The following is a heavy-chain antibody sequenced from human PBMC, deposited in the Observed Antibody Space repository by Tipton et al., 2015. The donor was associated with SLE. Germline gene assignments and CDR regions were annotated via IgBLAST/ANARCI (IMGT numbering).Heavy chain of an antibody. CDR3: ARGGTVFGVVLNWFDP. V-gene: IGHV4-59*01. D-gene: IGHD3-3*01. J-gene: IGHJ5*02. CDR1: GDSMSTYY. Sequence: TLSLTCTVSGDSMSTYYWNWIRQFPGKGLEWIGYFYYSGRANYNPSPKSRVTISLDKSKNQFSLKLTSVTAADTAVYYCARGGTVFGVVLNWFDPWGQGTLVTVSS. CDR2: FYYSGRA.